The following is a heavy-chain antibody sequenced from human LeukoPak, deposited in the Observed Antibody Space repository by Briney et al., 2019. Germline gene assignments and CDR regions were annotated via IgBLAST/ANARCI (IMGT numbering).Heavy chain of an antibody. Sequence: SETLSLTCAVSDDSFSSHYWTWIRQPPGKGLEWIGYISYIGSTNYNPSLKSRVTISIDTSKNQFSLKLTSVTAADTAVYYCARDLVTVTKGFNIWGQGTMVSVSS. D-gene: IGHD4-17*01. CDR3: ARDLVTVTKGFNI. CDR2: ISYIGST. V-gene: IGHV4-59*11. J-gene: IGHJ3*02. CDR1: DDSFSSHY.